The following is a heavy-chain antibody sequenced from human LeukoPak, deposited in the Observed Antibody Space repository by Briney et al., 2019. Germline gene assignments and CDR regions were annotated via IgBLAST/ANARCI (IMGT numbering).Heavy chain of an antibody. CDR1: GFTFSSYS. CDR3: TRRASNYDFWSGYNV. D-gene: IGHD3-3*01. V-gene: IGHV3-7*01. J-gene: IGHJ6*04. Sequence: PGGSLRLSCAASGFTFSSYSMSWVRQAPGKGLEWVASIKQDGSEKYYVDSVKGRFTISRDNARNSMSLQMNSLRAEDTAIYYCTRRASNYDFWSGYNVWGKGTTVTVSS. CDR2: IKQDGSEK.